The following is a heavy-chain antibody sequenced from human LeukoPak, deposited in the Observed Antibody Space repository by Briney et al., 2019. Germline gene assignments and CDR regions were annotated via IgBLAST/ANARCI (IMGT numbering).Heavy chain of an antibody. CDR3: ARSQSLGY. Sequence: GGSLRLSCAAPGFMFHDYAIHWVRQAPGKGLEWVSLISGDGGSTFYADSVKGRFTISRDNAENSLYLQMNSLRAEDTAMYYCARSQSLGYWGQGTLVTVSS. CDR1: GFMFHDYA. D-gene: IGHD1-26*01. CDR2: ISGDGGST. J-gene: IGHJ4*02. V-gene: IGHV3-43*02.